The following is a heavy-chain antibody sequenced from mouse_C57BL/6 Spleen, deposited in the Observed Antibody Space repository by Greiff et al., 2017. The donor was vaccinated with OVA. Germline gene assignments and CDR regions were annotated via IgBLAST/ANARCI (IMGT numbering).Heavy chain of an antibody. D-gene: IGHD1-2*01. CDR1: GFTFSDYG. CDR3: ARGYLPVDAMDY. J-gene: IGHJ4*01. CDR2: ISNLAYSI. V-gene: IGHV5-15*01. Sequence: EVQLVESGGGLVQPGGSLKLSCAASGFTFSDYGMAWVRQASRKGPEWVAFISNLAYSIYYADTVTGRFTISRENAKNTLYLEMSSLRSEDTAMYYCARGYLPVDAMDYWGQGTSVTVSS.